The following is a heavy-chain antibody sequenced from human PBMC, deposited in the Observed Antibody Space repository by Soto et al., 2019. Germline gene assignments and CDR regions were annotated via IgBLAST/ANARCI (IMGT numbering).Heavy chain of an antibody. Sequence: EVQLVQSGGGLVQPGGSLRLSCAASGLTLSDHYMDWVRQTPGKGLEWIGRSRNKVIGYTTEYAASVKGRFTISRDDSKTSLDLQMNSLRTDGTAVYYCARGAPPFDDWGQGTLVIVSS. CDR3: ARGAPPFDD. V-gene: IGHV3-72*01. CDR2: SRNKVIGYTT. CDR1: GLTLSDHY. J-gene: IGHJ4*02.